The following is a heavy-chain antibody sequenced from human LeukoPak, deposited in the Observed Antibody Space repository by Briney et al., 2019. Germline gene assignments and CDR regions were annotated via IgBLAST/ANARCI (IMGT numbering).Heavy chain of an antibody. CDR1: GYTFINYG. V-gene: IGHV1-18*04. CDR3: ARVSTNSRVGGYDPQWYFDL. CDR2: ISGYNGNT. Sequence: ASVKVSCKASGYTFINYGFTCVRQAPGQGLEWMGWISGYNGNTNYLQKFQGRVTMTTDTSTNTVYMELRSLSSDDRAVYYCARVSTNSRVGGYDPQWYFDLWGRGTLVTVSS. D-gene: IGHD5-12*01. J-gene: IGHJ2*01.